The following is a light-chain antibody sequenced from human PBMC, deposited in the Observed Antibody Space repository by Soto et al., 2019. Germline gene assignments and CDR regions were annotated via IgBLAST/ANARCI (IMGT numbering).Light chain of an antibody. V-gene: IGLV2-14*01. CDR3: NSHASINTLL. CDR2: EVN. J-gene: IGLJ2*01. Sequence: QSALTQPASVSGSPGQSITISCTGTSSDIGGYNYVSWYQQHPGKAPKLMIYEVNNRPSGVSNRFSGSKSGNTASLTISGLQAEDEADYYCNSHASINTLLFGGGTKVTVL. CDR1: SSDIGGYNY.